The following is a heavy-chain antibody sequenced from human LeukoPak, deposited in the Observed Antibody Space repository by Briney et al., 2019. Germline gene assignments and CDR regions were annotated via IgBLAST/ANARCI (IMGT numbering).Heavy chain of an antibody. V-gene: IGHV3-23*01. J-gene: IGHJ4*02. CDR2: VSGRDTST. Sequence: PGGSLRLSCAASGFTFSSYAMGWVRLAPGKGLEWVSAVSGRDTSTYYTDSVKGRFTISRDNSKNTLYLQMNSLSAEDTAIYYCAKWGDYDVLTGYYDSDYWGQGTLVTVSS. CDR3: AKWGDYDVLTGYYDSDY. D-gene: IGHD3-9*01. CDR1: GFTFSSYA.